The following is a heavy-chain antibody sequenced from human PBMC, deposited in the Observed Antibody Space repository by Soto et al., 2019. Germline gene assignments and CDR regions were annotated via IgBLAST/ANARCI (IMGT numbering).Heavy chain of an antibody. Sequence: QVQLQESGPGLVKPSETLSLTCTVSGGSISSYYWSWIRQPPGKGLEWIGYIYYSGSTNYNPSRKSRVTIAVDTSNNQYSLKLSSVTAADTALYYCARKWGWYFDFWGRGTLVTVSS. CDR1: GGSISSYY. J-gene: IGHJ2*01. CDR2: IYYSGST. D-gene: IGHD1-26*01. CDR3: ARKWGWYFDF. V-gene: IGHV4-59*08.